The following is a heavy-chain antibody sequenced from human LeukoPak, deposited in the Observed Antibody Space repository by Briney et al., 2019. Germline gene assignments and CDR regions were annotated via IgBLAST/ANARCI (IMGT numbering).Heavy chain of an antibody. CDR1: GGSISSSSYY. V-gene: IGHV4-39*07. D-gene: IGHD3-10*01. Sequence: SETLSLTCTVSGGSISSSSYYWGWIRQPPGKGLEWIGSIYYSGSTYYNPSLKSRVTISVDTSKNQFSLKLSSVTAADTAVYYCARGALLWFGELAFDYWGQGTLVTVSS. J-gene: IGHJ4*02. CDR3: ARGALLWFGELAFDY. CDR2: IYYSGST.